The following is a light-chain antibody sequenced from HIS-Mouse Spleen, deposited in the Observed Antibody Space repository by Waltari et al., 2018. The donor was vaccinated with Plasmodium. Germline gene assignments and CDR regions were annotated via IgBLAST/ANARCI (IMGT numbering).Light chain of an antibody. CDR1: RRDVRRSQC. CDR3: CSYAGSYTYV. J-gene: IGLJ1*01. CDR2: DVS. V-gene: IGLV2-11*02. Sequence: QSALTTPRPVSGSPGQSVTLSCTCTRRDVRRSQCLSWYQQHTGKAPKLMIYDVSERPSGVPDRFSGSKSGNTASLTISGLQAEDEADYYCCSYAGSYTYVFGTGTKVTVL.